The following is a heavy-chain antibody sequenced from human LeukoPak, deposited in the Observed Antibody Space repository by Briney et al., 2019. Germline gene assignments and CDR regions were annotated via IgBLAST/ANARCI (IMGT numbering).Heavy chain of an antibody. V-gene: IGHV4-34*01. CDR1: GGSFSGYY. CDR3: ARGRRYSYGYVRYYYYYYMDV. J-gene: IGHJ6*03. D-gene: IGHD5-18*01. CDR2: INHSGST. Sequence: SETLSLTCAVYGGSFSGYYWSWIRQPPGKGLEWIGEINHSGSTNYNPSLKSRVTISVDTSKNQFSLKLSSVTAADTAVYYCARGRRYSYGYVRYYYYYYMDVWGKGTTATVSS.